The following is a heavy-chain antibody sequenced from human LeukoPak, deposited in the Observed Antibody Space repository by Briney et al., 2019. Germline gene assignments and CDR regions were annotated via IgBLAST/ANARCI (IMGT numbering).Heavy chain of an antibody. J-gene: IGHJ6*03. D-gene: IGHD6-13*01. CDR1: GYTFTSYD. CDR2: MNPNSGNT. Sequence: GASVKVSCKASGYTFTSYDINWVRQATGQGLEWMGWMNPNSGNTGYAQKFQGRVTMTRNTSTSTAYMELSSLRSEDTAVYYCARGPRDSSSWYAIWYERILHYYMDVWGKGTTVTVSS. V-gene: IGHV1-8*01. CDR3: ARGPRDSSSWYAIWYERILHYYMDV.